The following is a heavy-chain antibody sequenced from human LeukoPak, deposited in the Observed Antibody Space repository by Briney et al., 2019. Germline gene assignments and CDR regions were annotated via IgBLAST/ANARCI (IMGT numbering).Heavy chain of an antibody. J-gene: IGHJ6*04. D-gene: IGHD6-13*01. V-gene: IGHV1-18*01. CDR1: GYTFTSYG. Sequence: ASVKVSCKASGYTFTSYGISWVRQAPGQGLEWMGWISAYNGNTNYAQKLQGRVTMTTDTSTSTAYMELRSLRSDDTAVYYCARVNRYSSSWYGSVGYGMDVWGKGTTVTVSS. CDR2: ISAYNGNT. CDR3: ARVNRYSSSWYGSVGYGMDV.